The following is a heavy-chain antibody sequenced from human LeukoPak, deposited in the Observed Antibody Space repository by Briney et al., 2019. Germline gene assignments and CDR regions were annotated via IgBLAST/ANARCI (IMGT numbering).Heavy chain of an antibody. D-gene: IGHD3-16*01. CDR2: LWYDGTNE. Sequence: GGSLRLSCAASGFTFNNYGMHWVRQAPGRGLEWVALLWYDGTNENYADSVKGRFTISRDNSKNTMYLQMNNLRAEDTAVYYCARRGTPNAFDLWGQGTMVTVSS. V-gene: IGHV3-33*01. CDR3: ARRGTPNAFDL. J-gene: IGHJ3*01. CDR1: GFTFNNYG.